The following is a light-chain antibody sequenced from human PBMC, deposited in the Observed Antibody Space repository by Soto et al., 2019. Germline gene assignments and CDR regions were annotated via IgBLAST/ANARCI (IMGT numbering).Light chain of an antibody. Sequence: QSALTQPASVSGSPGQSITISCTGISSDVGDYNYVSWYQQHPGKAPTLMIFDVSHRPSGVSNRFSISKTGNTATLTISGLQAEYEADYYCSSYTTISTLYVFGTRTKVTVL. V-gene: IGLV2-14*01. CDR2: DVS. J-gene: IGLJ1*01. CDR1: SSDVGDYNY. CDR3: SSYTTISTLYV.